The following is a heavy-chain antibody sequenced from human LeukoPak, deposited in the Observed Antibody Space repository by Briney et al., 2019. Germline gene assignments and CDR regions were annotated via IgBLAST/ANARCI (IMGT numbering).Heavy chain of an antibody. CDR2: INLKSGGT. J-gene: IGHJ4*02. Sequence: ASVKVSCKVSGYTFTDYYMHWVRQAPGQGLEWMAWINLKSGGTRCAQKFQGRVTLTGDTSTSTAYMEVSRLRSDDTAVYYCARDYDGYDDYRKWDYWGQGTLVTVSS. CDR3: ARDYDGYDDYRKWDY. D-gene: IGHD4-17*01. V-gene: IGHV1-2*02. CDR1: GYTFTDYY.